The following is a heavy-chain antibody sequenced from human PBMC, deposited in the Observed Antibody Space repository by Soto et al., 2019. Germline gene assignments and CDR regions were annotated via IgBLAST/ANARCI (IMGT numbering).Heavy chain of an antibody. CDR3: ASQSRGYNVAGHYYGLDV. CDR1: GGSISSSSYY. Sequence: PSETLSLTCTVSGGSISSSSYYWGWIRQPPGKGLEWIGSIYYSGSTYYNPSLKSRVTISVDTSKNQFSLELSSVTAADTAVYYCASQSRGYNVAGHYYGLDVWGQGTTVTVSS. CDR2: IYYSGST. D-gene: IGHD5-18*01. J-gene: IGHJ6*02. V-gene: IGHV4-39*07.